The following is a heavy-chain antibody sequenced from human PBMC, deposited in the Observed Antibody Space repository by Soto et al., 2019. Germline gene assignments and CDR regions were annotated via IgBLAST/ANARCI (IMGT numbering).Heavy chain of an antibody. CDR1: GGSFSGYY. V-gene: IGHV4-34*01. Sequence: SETLSLTCAVYGGSFSGYYWSWFRQPPGKGLEWIGEINHSGSTNYNPSLKSRVTISVDTSKNQFSLKLTSVTAADTAVYFCAREDDGGDSLDVWGQGTTVTVSS. J-gene: IGHJ6*02. CDR2: INHSGST. CDR3: AREDDGGDSLDV. D-gene: IGHD2-21*02.